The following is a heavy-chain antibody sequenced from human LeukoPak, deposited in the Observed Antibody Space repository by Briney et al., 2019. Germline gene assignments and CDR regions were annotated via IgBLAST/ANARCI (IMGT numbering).Heavy chain of an antibody. J-gene: IGHJ6*03. Sequence: GGSLRLSCAASGFTFSSYAMSWVRQAPGKGLEWVSAISGSGGSTYYADSVKGRFAISRDNAKNTLYLQMNSLRAEDTAVYYCARGPIVVVPAASYMDVWGKGTTVTISS. V-gene: IGHV3-23*01. CDR2: ISGSGGST. CDR3: ARGPIVVVPAASYMDV. D-gene: IGHD2-2*01. CDR1: GFTFSSYA.